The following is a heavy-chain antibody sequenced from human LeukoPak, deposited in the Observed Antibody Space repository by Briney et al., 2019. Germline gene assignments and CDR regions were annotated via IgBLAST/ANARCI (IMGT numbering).Heavy chain of an antibody. CDR2: INHSGTT. V-gene: IGHV4-34*01. D-gene: IGHD3-3*01. CDR1: GGSFSGFY. CDR3: AIGPRITIFGEVIIPSWYVP. J-gene: IGHJ5*02. Sequence: KPSETLSLTCAVYGGSFSGFYWSWIRQPPGKGLERIGEINHSGTTNYKPSLQSRVTITITTSNNQFSLKLSSVTAADPSAYYFAIGPRITIFGEVIIPSWYVPWGQGTVVSVSS.